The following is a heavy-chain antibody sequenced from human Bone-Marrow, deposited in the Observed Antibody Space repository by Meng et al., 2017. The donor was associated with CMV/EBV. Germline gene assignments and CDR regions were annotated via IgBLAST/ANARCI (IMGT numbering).Heavy chain of an antibody. D-gene: IGHD1-1*01. Sequence: SETLSLTCTVVGGSISISTNYWGWVRQPPGKGLEWIGTRDYGGNTYYHPSLKSRVTISLDTSNTQLSLKLTAVTAADTAVYYCARDGRYNAEIYYWGQGTVVTVSS. CDR2: RDYGGNT. J-gene: IGHJ4*02. V-gene: IGHV4-39*07. CDR1: GGSISISTNY. CDR3: ARDGRYNAEIYY.